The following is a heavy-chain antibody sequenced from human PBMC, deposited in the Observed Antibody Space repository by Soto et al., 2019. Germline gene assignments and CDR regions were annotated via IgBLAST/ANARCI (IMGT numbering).Heavy chain of an antibody. J-gene: IGHJ6*03. CDR3: ERAPIYGDRAESYYYYYMDV. Sequence: SETLSLTCTVSGGSISSYYWSWIRQPPGKGLEWIGYIYYSGSTNYNTSLKSRVTISVDTSKNQFSLKLSSVTAADTAVYYCERAPIYGDRAESYYYYYMDVWGKGPRSPS. D-gene: IGHD4-17*01. V-gene: IGHV4-59*01. CDR2: IYYSGST. CDR1: GGSISSYY.